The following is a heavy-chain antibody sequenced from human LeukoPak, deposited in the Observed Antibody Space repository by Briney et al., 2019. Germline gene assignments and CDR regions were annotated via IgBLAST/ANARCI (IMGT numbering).Heavy chain of an antibody. CDR3: AKPLGGSYLFDR. Sequence: PGGSLRLSCAASGFTFDDYAMHWVRQAPGKGLEWVSGISWNSGSIGYADSVKGRFTISRDTSKKILYLQMDSLRPEDTAVYYCAKPLGGSYLFDRWGQGTLVTVSS. CDR1: GFTFDDYA. V-gene: IGHV3-9*01. CDR2: ISWNSGSI. D-gene: IGHD1-26*01. J-gene: IGHJ4*02.